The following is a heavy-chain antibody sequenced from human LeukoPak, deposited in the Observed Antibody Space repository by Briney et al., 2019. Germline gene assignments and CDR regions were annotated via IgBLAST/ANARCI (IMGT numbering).Heavy chain of an antibody. CDR2: IYYSGST. CDR3: ARLYDSSGYYRGFLVEDAFDI. J-gene: IGHJ3*02. D-gene: IGHD3-22*01. Sequence: PSETLSLTCTVSGGSISSSSYYWGWIRQPPGKGLEWIGYIYYSGSTNYNPSLKSRVTISVDTSKNQFSLQLNSVTPEDTAVYYCARLYDSSGYYRGFLVEDAFDIWGQGTMVTVSS. CDR1: GGSISSSSYY. V-gene: IGHV4-61*05.